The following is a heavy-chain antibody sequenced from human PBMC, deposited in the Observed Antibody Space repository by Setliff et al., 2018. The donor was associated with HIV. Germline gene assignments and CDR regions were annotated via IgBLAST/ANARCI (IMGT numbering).Heavy chain of an antibody. V-gene: IGHV1-2*04. CDR1: GYSFTDYY. D-gene: IGHD3-10*01. J-gene: IGHJ6*02. Sequence: GASVKVSCKASGYSFTDYYIHWVRQAPGQGLEWMGWINPKSDGTNYAQKFQGWITMTRDTSISTAYMELSRLRVEDTAMYYCARNPQGSYWVTRYGMDVWGRGTTVTVSS. CDR2: INPKSDGT. CDR3: ARNPQGSYWVTRYGMDV.